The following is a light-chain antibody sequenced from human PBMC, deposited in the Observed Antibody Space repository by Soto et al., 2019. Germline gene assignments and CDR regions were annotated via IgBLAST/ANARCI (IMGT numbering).Light chain of an antibody. Sequence: QSALTQPASVSGSPGQSITISCTGTSSDVGDHNYVSWYQHQPGKAPKLMIYAVSNRPSGVSNRFSGSKSGTTASLTVSGLQAEDEADYYCSSYTTSSTVIFGGGTKLTVL. CDR2: AVS. V-gene: IGLV2-14*03. J-gene: IGLJ2*01. CDR1: SSDVGDHNY. CDR3: SSYTTSSTVI.